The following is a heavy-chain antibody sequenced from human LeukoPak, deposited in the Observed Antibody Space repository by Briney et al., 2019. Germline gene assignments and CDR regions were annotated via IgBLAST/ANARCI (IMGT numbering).Heavy chain of an antibody. CDR2: IYHSGST. V-gene: IGHV4-38-2*02. CDR1: GYSISSGYY. D-gene: IGHD3-10*01. Sequence: SETLSLTCTVSGYSISSGYYWGWIRQPPGKGLEWIGSIYHSGSTYYNPSLKSRVTISLDTSRNQFSLKLNAVTAADTAVYYCAKSNGYGLVDIWGQGTMVTVSS. J-gene: IGHJ3*02. CDR3: AKSNGYGLVDI.